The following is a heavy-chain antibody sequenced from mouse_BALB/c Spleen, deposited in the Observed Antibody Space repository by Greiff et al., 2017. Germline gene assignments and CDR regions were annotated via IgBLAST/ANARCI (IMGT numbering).Heavy chain of an antibody. D-gene: IGHD2-2*01. J-gene: IGHJ3*01. CDR1: GFTFSSFG. V-gene: IGHV5-17*02. CDR2: ISSGSSTI. Sequence: EVQGVESGGGLVQPGGSRKLSCAASGFTFSSFGMHWVRQAPEKGLEWVAYISSGSSTIYYADTVKGRFTISRDNPKNTLFLQMTSLRSEDTAMYYCASGGYDWFAYWGQGTLVTVSA. CDR3: ASGGYDWFAY.